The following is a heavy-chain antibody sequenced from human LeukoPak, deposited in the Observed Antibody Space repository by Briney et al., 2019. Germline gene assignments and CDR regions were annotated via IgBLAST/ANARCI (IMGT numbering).Heavy chain of an antibody. J-gene: IGHJ4*02. V-gene: IGHV1-8*03. CDR3: ARSYYYDSSGYYDY. Sequence: GASVKVSCKASGYTFTSYDINWVRQATGQGLEWMGWMNPNSGNTGYAQKFQGRVTITRNTSISTAYMELSSLRSEDMAVYYCARSYYYDSSGYYDYWGQGTLVTVSS. CDR2: MNPNSGNT. CDR1: GYTFTSYD. D-gene: IGHD3-22*01.